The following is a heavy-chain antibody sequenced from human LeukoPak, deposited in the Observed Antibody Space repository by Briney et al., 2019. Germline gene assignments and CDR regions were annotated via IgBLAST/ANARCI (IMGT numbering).Heavy chain of an antibody. Sequence: PSETLSLNCTVSGGYISSSSYYWAWIRQTPGKGLEWIGSIYKSGNSYYNPSLKSRVTISIDTSKNQFSLKVTSVTVADTAVYYCVRPGTSGTEGLEYWGQGTLVTVSS. CDR3: VRPGTSGTEGLEY. D-gene: IGHD1-26*01. CDR1: GGYISSSSYY. J-gene: IGHJ4*02. V-gene: IGHV4-39*01. CDR2: IYKSGNS.